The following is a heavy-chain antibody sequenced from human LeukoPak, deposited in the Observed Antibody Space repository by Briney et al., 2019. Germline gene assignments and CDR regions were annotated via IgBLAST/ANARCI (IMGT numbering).Heavy chain of an antibody. D-gene: IGHD6-13*01. CDR1: GYTFTGYY. Sequence: GASVKVSCKASGYTFTGYYMHWVRQAPGQGLEWMGWINPNSGGTNYAQKFQGRVTMTRDTSISTAYTELSRLRSDDTAVYYCARDGFGAAADPIDYWGQGTLVTVSS. CDR3: ARDGFGAAADPIDY. J-gene: IGHJ4*02. CDR2: INPNSGGT. V-gene: IGHV1-2*02.